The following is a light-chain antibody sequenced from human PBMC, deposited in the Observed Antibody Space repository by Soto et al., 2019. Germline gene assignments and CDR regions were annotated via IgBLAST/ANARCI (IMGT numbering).Light chain of an antibody. J-gene: IGLJ2*01. Sequence: QSVLTQPPSVSAAPGQKVTISCSGSSSNIGNNYVSWYQQLPGTAPKLLIYEDNKRPSGIPDRFSGSKSGTSATLGITGLQTGDEADYCCGSWDGNLSAPHVVFGGGTKL. CDR1: SSNIGNNY. CDR2: EDN. V-gene: IGLV1-51*02. CDR3: GSWDGNLSAPHVV.